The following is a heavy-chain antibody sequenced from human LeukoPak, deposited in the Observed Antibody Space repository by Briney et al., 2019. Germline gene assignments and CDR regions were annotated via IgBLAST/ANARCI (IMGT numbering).Heavy chain of an antibody. D-gene: IGHD6-13*01. CDR2: ISSSSSYT. J-gene: IGHJ2*01. CDR1: GFPFSDYY. V-gene: IGHV3-11*05. Sequence: PGGSLRLSCGASGFPFSDYYMSWIRQAPGKGLEWVSYISSSSSYTNYAESAKGRFNISRDNAQNSLHLQMNGLRAEDTAVYYCARDAEGSSWPGRYFDLWGRGTLVTVSS. CDR3: ARDAEGSSWPGRYFDL.